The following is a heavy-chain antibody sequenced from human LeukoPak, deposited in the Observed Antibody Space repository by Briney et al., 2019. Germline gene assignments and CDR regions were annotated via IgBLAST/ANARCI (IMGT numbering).Heavy chain of an antibody. CDR1: GFTFSSYG. CDR2: ISYDGSNK. V-gene: IGHV3-30*18. D-gene: IGHD2-2*02. J-gene: IGHJ4*02. Sequence: PGGSLRLSCAASGFTFSSYGIHWVRQAPGKGLEWVAVISYDGSNKYYADSVKGRFTISRDNSKNTLSLQMHTLRAEDTAVYYCAKDRAFDTYSFDSWGQGTLVTVSS. CDR3: AKDRAFDTYSFDS.